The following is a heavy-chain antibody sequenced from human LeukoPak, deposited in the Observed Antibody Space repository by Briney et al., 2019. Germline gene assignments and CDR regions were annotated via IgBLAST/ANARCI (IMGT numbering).Heavy chain of an antibody. CDR3: AKDAHYLDSSGYFIPFDY. D-gene: IGHD3-22*01. CDR2: ISGNGLQT. J-gene: IGHJ4*02. V-gene: IGHV3-23*01. CDR1: GFTFSRFA. Sequence: GGSLRLSRSASGFTFSRFAMTWVRQLPGKGLEWVSTISGNGLQTFYADSVKGRFSVSRDNSKKIVYLQMDSLRADDSALYYCAKDAHYLDSSGYFIPFDYWGQGTLVTVAS.